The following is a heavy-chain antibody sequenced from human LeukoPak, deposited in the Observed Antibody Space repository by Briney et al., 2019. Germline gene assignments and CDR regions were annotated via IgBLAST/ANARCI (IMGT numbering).Heavy chain of an antibody. V-gene: IGHV3-21*01. D-gene: IGHD3-10*01. CDR3: ARDLRFGELSEYYFDY. CDR2: ISSSSSSYI. Sequence: GGSLRLSCAASGFTFSSYSMNWVRQAPGKGLEWVSSISSSSSSYIYYADSVKGRFTISRDNAKNSLYLQMNSLRAEDTAVYYCARDLRFGELSEYYFDYWGQGTLVTVSS. CDR1: GFTFSSYS. J-gene: IGHJ4*02.